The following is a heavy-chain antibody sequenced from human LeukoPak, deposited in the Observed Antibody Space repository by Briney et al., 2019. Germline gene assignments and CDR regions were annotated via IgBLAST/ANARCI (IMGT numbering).Heavy chain of an antibody. V-gene: IGHV3-21*01. CDR3: ARVVGGSSWYYYDY. J-gene: IGHJ4*02. CDR1: GFTFSSYS. Sequence: GGSLRLSCAASGFTFSSYSMNWVRQAPGKGLEWVSSISSSSSYIYYADSVKGRFTISRDNAKNSLYLHMNSLRDEDTAVYYCARVVGGSSWYYYDYWGQGTLGTVSS. D-gene: IGHD6-13*01. CDR2: ISSSSSYI.